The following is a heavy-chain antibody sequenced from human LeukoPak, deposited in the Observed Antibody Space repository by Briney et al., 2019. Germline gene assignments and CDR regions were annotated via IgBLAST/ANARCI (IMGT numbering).Heavy chain of an antibody. V-gene: IGHV4-59*01. J-gene: IGHJ4*02. CDR3: ASEDYYYGSGSYF. CDR1: GGSFSGYY. Sequence: SETLSLTCAVYGGSFSGYYWSWIRQPPGKGLEWIGYIYYSGSTNYNPSLKSRVTISVDTSKNQFSLKLSSVTAADTAVYYCASEDYYYGSGSYFWGQGTLVTVSS. D-gene: IGHD3-10*01. CDR2: IYYSGST.